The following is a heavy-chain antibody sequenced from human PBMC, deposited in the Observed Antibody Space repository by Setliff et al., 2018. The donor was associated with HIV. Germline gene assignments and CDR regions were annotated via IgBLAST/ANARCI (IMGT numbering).Heavy chain of an antibody. CDR3: ARDKTSRYYYTGSDYSDYFDF. CDR1: GYSLTNYA. Sequence: GASVKVSCKASGYSLTNYALHWVRQAPGQRLEWMGWINANKGNTKYSQKFQGRVTITWDTSASAAYMELSSLRSEDTAVYYCARDKTSRYYYTGSDYSDYFDFWGQGTLVTVSS. J-gene: IGHJ4*02. D-gene: IGHD1-26*01. CDR2: INANKGNT. V-gene: IGHV1-3*01.